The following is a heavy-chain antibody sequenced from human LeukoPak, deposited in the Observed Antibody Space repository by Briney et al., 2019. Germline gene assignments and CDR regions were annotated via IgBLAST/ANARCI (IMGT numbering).Heavy chain of an antibody. V-gene: IGHV3-7*01. D-gene: IGHD5-18*01. CDR2: IKQDGSEK. J-gene: IGHJ4*02. Sequence: PGGALRLSCAASGFTLSPYWMSWVRQAPGKGLEWVAHIKQDGSEKYYVDSVKGRFAISRDNAQNSVYLQMNGLRAEDTAVYYCARENTAVPGGDCWGQGALVTVSS. CDR3: ARENTAVPGGDC. CDR1: GFTLSPYW.